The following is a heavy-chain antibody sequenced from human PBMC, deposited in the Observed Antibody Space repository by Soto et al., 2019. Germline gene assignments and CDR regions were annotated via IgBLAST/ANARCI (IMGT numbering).Heavy chain of an antibody. D-gene: IGHD2-15*01. CDR3: AKCFDTSGDLRVVHCVPGRLASDL. J-gene: IGHJ2*01. Sequence: GVAIRLSCVTTSFTIGSYAITWARQAQGKGLEWLSVISGGATSTYYADSVRGRFTISRDDSKNTLFLQINSLGAEDTALYYCAKCFDTSGDLRVVHCVPGRLASDL. V-gene: IGHV3-23*01. CDR2: ISGGATST. CDR1: SFTIGSYA.